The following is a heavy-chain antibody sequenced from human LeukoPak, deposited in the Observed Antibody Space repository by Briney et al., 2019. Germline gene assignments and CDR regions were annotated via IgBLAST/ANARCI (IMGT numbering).Heavy chain of an antibody. J-gene: IGHJ6*03. D-gene: IGHD3-3*01. CDR2: IIPIFGTA. Sequence: SVKVSCKASGGTFSSYAISWVRQAPGQGLEWMGGIIPIFGTANYAQKFQGRVTITADKSTSTAYMELSSLRSEDTAVYYCARASIFGVVIMRYYYYYMDVWGKGTTVTVSS. V-gene: IGHV1-69*06. CDR1: GGTFSSYA. CDR3: ARASIFGVVIMRYYYYYMDV.